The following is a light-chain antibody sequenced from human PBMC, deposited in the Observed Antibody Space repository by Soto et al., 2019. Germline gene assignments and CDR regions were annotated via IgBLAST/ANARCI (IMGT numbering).Light chain of an antibody. V-gene: IGLV2-14*01. Sequence: QSALTQPASVSGSPGQSITISCTGTSSDVGGYNDVSWYQQHPGKAPKLMIYDVSNRPSGVSNRFSGSKSGNTASLTISGLQAEVEADYYCSSYTSSSRVFGGGTKLTVL. CDR3: SSYTSSSRV. CDR1: SSDVGGYND. J-gene: IGLJ2*01. CDR2: DVS.